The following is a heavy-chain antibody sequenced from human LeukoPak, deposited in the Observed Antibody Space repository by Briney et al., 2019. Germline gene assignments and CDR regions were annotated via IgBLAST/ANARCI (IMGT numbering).Heavy chain of an antibody. CDR2: FYYNGGS. V-gene: IGHV4-59*01. CDR3: ARFFYDSTGVSYYFDS. D-gene: IGHD3-22*01. CDR1: GDSFSRYY. J-gene: IGHJ4*02. Sequence: PSETLSLTCTISGDSFSRYYWNWIRQPPGKGLEWIGYFYYNGGSRYNSSLKSRATIVNTSRNQFSLRLSSVTAADTAVYYCARFFYDSTGVSYYFDSWGQGTPVTVSS.